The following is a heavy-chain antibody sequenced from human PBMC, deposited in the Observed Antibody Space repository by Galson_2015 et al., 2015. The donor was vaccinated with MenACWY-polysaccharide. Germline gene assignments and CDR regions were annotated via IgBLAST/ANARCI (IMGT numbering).Heavy chain of an antibody. D-gene: IGHD3-16*01. Sequence: SVKVSCKASGYTFTSYDINWVRQATGQGLEWMGWMNPNSGNTGYAQKFQGRVTMTRNTSISTAYMELSSLRSEDTAVYYCARSVPREGPLKGGAFDIWGQGTMVTVSS. CDR2: MNPNSGNT. J-gene: IGHJ3*02. V-gene: IGHV1-8*01. CDR3: ARSVPREGPLKGGAFDI. CDR1: GYTFTSYD.